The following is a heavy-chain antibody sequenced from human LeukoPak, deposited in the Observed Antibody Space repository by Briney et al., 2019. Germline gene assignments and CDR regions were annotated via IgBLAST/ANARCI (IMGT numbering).Heavy chain of an antibody. Sequence: SETLSLTCAVYGGSFSGYYWSWIRQPPGKGLEWIGYIYYSGSTNYNPSLKSRVTISVDTSKNQFSLKLSSVTAADTAVYYCAREVFWSGYYFDYWGQGTLVTVSS. D-gene: IGHD3-3*01. J-gene: IGHJ4*02. V-gene: IGHV4-59*01. CDR3: AREVFWSGYYFDY. CDR2: IYYSGST. CDR1: GGSFSGYY.